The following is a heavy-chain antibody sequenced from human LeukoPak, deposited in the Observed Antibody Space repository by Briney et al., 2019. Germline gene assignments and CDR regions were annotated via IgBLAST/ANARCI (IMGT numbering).Heavy chain of an antibody. CDR3: ARANMVRGVGSFFDRNWFDP. CDR1: GYAFSDYY. J-gene: IGHJ5*02. CDR2: IYASDGST. V-gene: IGHV1-46*01. Sequence: ASVKVSCKASGYAFSDYYIHWVRQAPGQGLEWMGIIYASDGSTFYPEKFQGRITVTRDMSASTAYMELSRLRSDDTAVYYCARANMVRGVGSFFDRNWFDPWGQGTLVTVSS. D-gene: IGHD3-10*01.